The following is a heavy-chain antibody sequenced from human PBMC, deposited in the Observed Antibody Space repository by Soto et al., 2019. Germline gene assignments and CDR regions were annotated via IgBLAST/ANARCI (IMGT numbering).Heavy chain of an antibody. D-gene: IGHD7-27*01. CDR3: AKIKASGVLAY. V-gene: IGHV3-23*01. CDR1: GFTFSSSA. J-gene: IGHJ4*02. CDR2: ISGSGIST. Sequence: EVQLLESGGGLVQPGGSLRLSCAASGFTFSSSAMNWVRHAPGKGLEWVSAISGSGISTYYADSVKGRFTISRDNSKNTQYLQMNSLRAEDTAVYYCAKIKASGVLAYWGQGTLVTVSS.